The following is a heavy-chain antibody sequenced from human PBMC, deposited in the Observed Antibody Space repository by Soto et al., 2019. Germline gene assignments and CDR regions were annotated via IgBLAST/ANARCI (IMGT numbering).Heavy chain of an antibody. CDR3: ARGNYYYYGSGSYYNRKQHPQKDYYYYGMDV. CDR1: GYTFTGYY. V-gene: IGHV1-2*04. CDR2: INPNSGGT. Sequence: GASVKVSCKASGYTFTGYYMHWVRQAPGQGLEWMGWINPNSGGTNYAQKFQGWVTMTRDTSISTAYMELSRLRSDDTAVYYCARGNYYYYGSGSYYNRKQHPQKDYYYYGMDVWGQGTTVTVSS. J-gene: IGHJ6*02. D-gene: IGHD3-10*01.